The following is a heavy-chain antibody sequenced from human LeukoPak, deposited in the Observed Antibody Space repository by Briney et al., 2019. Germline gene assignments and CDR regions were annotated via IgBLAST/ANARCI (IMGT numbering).Heavy chain of an antibody. CDR3: ARDPFSDGYNYSGY. CDR1: GGSISSGSYY. CDR2: IYTSGST. J-gene: IGHJ4*02. V-gene: IGHV4-61*02. Sequence: SQTLSLTCTVSGGSISSGSYYWSWIRQPAGKGLEWIGRIYTSGSTNYNPSLKSRVTISVDTSKNQFSPKLSSVTATDTAVYYCARDPFSDGYNYSGYWGQGTLVTVSS. D-gene: IGHD5-24*01.